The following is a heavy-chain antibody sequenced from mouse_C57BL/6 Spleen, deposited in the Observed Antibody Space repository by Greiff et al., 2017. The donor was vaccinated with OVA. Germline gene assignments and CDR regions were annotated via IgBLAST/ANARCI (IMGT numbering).Heavy chain of an antibody. D-gene: IGHD1-1*01. J-gene: IGHJ2*01. CDR1: GFTFTDYY. V-gene: IGHV7-3*01. CDR3: ASYYGGFFDY. CDR2: IRNKANGYTT. Sequence: EVKLQESGGGLVQPGGSLSLSCAASGFTFTDYYMSWVRQPPGKALEWLGFIRNKANGYTTEYSASVKGRFTISRDNSQSILYLQMNALRAEDSATYYCASYYGGFFDYWGQGTTLTVSS.